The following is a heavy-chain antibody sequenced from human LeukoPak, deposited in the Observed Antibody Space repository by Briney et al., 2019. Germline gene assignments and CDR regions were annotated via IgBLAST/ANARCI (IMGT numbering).Heavy chain of an antibody. Sequence: ASVKVSCKASGGTFSGYGFIWVRQAPGQGLEWMGIINPSGGSTTYAQKFQGRVTMTRDTSTSTVYMELSSLRSEDTALYYCARGDVYYNNVYNWFDPWGQGTLVIVSS. D-gene: IGHD3-10*01. J-gene: IGHJ5*02. CDR1: GGTFSGYG. CDR3: ARGDVYYNNVYNWFDP. V-gene: IGHV1-46*01. CDR2: INPSGGST.